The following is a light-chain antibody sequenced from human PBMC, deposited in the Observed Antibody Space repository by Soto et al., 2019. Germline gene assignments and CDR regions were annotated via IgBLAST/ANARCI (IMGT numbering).Light chain of an antibody. J-gene: IGKJ4*01. V-gene: IGKV4-1*01. CDR2: WAS. CDR3: QQYYSTPPT. CDR1: QSVLYSSNNKNY. Sequence: DIVMTQSPDSLAVSLGERATINCKSSQSVLYSSNNKNYLAWYQQKPGQPPKLLIYWASTRESGVPDRFSGSGSWTDFTLTISSLLAEDVVVYYCQQYYSTPPTFGGGTKVEIK.